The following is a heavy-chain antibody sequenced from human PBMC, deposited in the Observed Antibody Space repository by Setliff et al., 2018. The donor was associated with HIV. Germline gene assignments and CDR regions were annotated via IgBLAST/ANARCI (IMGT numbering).Heavy chain of an antibody. J-gene: IGHJ6*03. CDR2: IRYDGSNK. V-gene: IGHV3-30*02. CDR3: VKARVDGDYYYYYYMDV. D-gene: IGHD4-17*01. CDR1: GFTFSSYE. Sequence: AGGSLRLSCAGSGFTFSSYEMNWVRQAPGKGLEWVAFIRYDGSNKYYADSVKGRFTISRDNSKNTLYLQMNSLRAEDTAVYYCVKARVDGDYYYYYYMDVWGKGTTVTVSS.